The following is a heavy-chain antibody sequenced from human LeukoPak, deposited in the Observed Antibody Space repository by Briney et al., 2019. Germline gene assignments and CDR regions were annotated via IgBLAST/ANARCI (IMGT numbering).Heavy chain of an antibody. D-gene: IGHD4-23*01. J-gene: IGHJ3*02. CDR3: AKVRSPTVVTQLNAFDI. Sequence: PGGSLRLSCAASGLTFSTYGMNWVRQAPGKGLEGVSAITGSGGNTYYADSVKGRFTVSRDNSKNTLFLQMKSLRADDTAAYYCAKVRSPTVVTQLNAFDIWGQGTMVTVSS. CDR2: ITGSGGNT. CDR1: GLTFSTYG. V-gene: IGHV3-23*01.